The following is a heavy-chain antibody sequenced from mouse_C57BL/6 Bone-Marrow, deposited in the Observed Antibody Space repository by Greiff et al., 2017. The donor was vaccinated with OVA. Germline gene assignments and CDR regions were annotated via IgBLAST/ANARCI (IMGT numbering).Heavy chain of an antibody. CDR2: ISDGGSYT. Sequence: EVKLMESGGGLVKPGGSLKLSCAASGFTFSSYAMSWVRQTPEKRLEWVATISDGGSYTYYPDNVKGRFTISRDNAKNNLYLQMSHLKSEDTAMYYCARAPIYYGTLYYFDYWGQGTTLTVSS. CDR3: ARAPIYYGTLYYFDY. V-gene: IGHV5-4*03. D-gene: IGHD2-1*01. J-gene: IGHJ2*01. CDR1: GFTFSSYA.